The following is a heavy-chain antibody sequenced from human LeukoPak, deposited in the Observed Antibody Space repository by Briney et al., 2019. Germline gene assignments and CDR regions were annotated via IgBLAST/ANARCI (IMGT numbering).Heavy chain of an antibody. CDR1: GYTFTSYH. J-gene: IGHJ4*02. V-gene: IGHV1-46*01. D-gene: IGHD5-24*01. Sequence: GASVKVSCKASGYTFTSYHMHWVRQAPGQGLEWMGIINPSGGSTSYAQKFQGRVTMTRDTSTSTVYMELSSLRSEDTAVYYCARAVRDGYNPPHFDYWGQGTLVTVSS. CDR2: INPSGGST. CDR3: ARAVRDGYNPPHFDY.